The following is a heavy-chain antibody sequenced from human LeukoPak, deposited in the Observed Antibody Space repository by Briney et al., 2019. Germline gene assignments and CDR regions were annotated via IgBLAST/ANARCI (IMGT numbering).Heavy chain of an antibody. V-gene: IGHV3-33*01. CDR3: AREGIAVQAFDY. D-gene: IGHD6-19*01. CDR1: GFTFSSYG. CDR2: IWYDGSNK. Sequence: GGSLRLSCAASGFTFSSYGMHWVRQAPGKGLEWVAVIWYDGSNKYYADSVKGRFTISRDNSKNTLYLQMSSLRAEDTAVYYCAREGIAVQAFDYWGQGTLVTVSS. J-gene: IGHJ4*02.